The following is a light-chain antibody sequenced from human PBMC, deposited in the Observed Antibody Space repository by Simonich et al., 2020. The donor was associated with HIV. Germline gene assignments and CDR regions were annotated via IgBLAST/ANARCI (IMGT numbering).Light chain of an antibody. CDR2: DVS. J-gene: IGLJ2*01. CDR1: SSDFGAYDY. CDR3: CSYAGSYTFV. V-gene: IGLV2-11*01. Sequence: QSALTQPRSVSGSPGPSVTISCTGTSSDFGAYDYVSSYQQHPDKAPKLLIFDVSKWPSGVPDRFSGAKSGNTASQTISGLQTEDEADYYCCSYAGSYTFVFGEGTKLTVL.